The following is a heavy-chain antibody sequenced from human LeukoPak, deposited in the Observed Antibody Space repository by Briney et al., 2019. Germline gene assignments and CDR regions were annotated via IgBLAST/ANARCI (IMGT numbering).Heavy chain of an antibody. CDR1: VYTFTGYY. CDR3: ARTHSSDWYYFDY. CDR2: INPNGGGS. J-gene: IGHJ4*02. V-gene: IGHV1-2*06. Sequence: GASVKVSCKASVYTFTGYYMHWVRQAPGQGLEWMGRINPNGGGSNYAQKFQGRVTMAGDTSISTAHMELSRLRSDDTAVYYCARTHSSDWYYFDYWGQGTLVTVSS. D-gene: IGHD6-19*01.